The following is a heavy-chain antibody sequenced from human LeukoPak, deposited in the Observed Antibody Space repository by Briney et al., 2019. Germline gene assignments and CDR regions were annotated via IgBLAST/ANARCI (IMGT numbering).Heavy chain of an antibody. J-gene: IGHJ4*02. D-gene: IGHD4-17*01. CDR3: ARGVGDYGDIYFDY. Sequence: ASVKVSCKASGNTFTSYYMHWVRQAPGQGLEWMGWINPNSGGTNYAQKFQGRVTISVDTSKNQFSLKLSSVTAADTAVYYCARGVGDYGDIYFDYWGQGTLVTVSS. CDR2: INPNSGGT. CDR1: GNTFTSYY. V-gene: IGHV1-2*02.